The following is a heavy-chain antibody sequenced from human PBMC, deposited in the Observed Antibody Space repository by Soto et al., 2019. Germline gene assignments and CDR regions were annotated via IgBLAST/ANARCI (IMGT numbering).Heavy chain of an antibody. D-gene: IGHD2-21*02. CDR1: GGSIIGYY. J-gene: IGHJ6*02. CDR2: IYSSGST. Sequence: SETLCLTCTVSGGSIIGYYWSWIRQPPGKGLQWIGYIYSSGSTNYNPSLKSRVTISVDTSKNQFSLKLNSVTAADTAVYYCARDLWGYCGADCYPMDVWGQGTTVTVSS. V-gene: IGHV4-59*01. CDR3: ARDLWGYCGADCYPMDV.